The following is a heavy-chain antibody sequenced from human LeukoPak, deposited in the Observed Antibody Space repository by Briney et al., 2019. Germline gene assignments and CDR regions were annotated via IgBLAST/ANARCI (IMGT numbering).Heavy chain of an antibody. CDR1: GGSISSGSYY. CDR2: IYTSGST. D-gene: IGHD6-19*01. Sequence: PSQTLSLTCTVSGGSISSGSYYWSWIRQPAGKGLEWIGRIYTSGSTNYNPSLKSRVTISVDTSKNQFSLKLSSVTAADTAVYYCARDGSSGWRRHYYYMDVWGKGTTVTISS. CDR3: ARDGSSGWRRHYYYMDV. V-gene: IGHV4-61*02. J-gene: IGHJ6*03.